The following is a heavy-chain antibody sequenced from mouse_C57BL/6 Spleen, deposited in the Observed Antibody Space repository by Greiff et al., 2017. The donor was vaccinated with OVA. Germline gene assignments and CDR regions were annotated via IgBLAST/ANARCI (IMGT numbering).Heavy chain of an antibody. CDR1: GYTFTDYN. V-gene: IGHV1-18*01. CDR2: INPNNGGT. Sequence: VQLQQSGPELVKPGASVKIPCKASGYTFTDYNMDWVKQSHGKSLEWIGDINPNNGGTIYNQKFKGKATLTVDKSSSTAYMELRSLTSEDTAVYYCARRLYYGSSPPFAYWGQGTLVTVSA. D-gene: IGHD1-1*01. CDR3: ARRLYYGSSPPFAY. J-gene: IGHJ3*01.